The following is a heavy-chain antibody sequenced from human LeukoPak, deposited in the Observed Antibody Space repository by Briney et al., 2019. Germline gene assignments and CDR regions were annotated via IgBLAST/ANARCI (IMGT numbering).Heavy chain of an antibody. D-gene: IGHD3-22*01. V-gene: IGHV4-30-2*01. CDR1: GGSISSGGYS. CDR3: ARGHYYDSRPYAFDI. J-gene: IGHJ3*02. Sequence: SQALSLTCAVSGGSISSGGYSWSWIRQPPGKGLEWIGYIYHSGSTYYNPSLKSRVTISVDRSKNQFSLKLSSVTAADTAVYYCARGHYYDSRPYAFDIWGQGTMVTVSS. CDR2: IYHSGST.